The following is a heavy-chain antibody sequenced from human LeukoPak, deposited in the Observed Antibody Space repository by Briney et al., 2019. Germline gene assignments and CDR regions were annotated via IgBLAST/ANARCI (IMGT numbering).Heavy chain of an antibody. V-gene: IGHV3-53*01. CDR2: IYSGGST. D-gene: IGHD3-10*01. J-gene: IGHJ4*02. Sequence: PGGSLRLSCAASGFTVSSNYMSWVRQAPGKGPEWVSVIYSGGSTYYADSVKGGFTISRDNSKNTLYLQMNSLRAEHTAVYYCARSNAPDSITMVRGVYFDYGGQGTLVTVSS. CDR3: ARSNAPDSITMVRGVYFDY. CDR1: GFTVSSNY.